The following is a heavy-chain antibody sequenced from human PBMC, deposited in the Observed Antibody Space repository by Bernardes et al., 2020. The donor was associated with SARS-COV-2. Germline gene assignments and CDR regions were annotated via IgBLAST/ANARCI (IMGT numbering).Heavy chain of an antibody. J-gene: IGHJ4*02. CDR3: ARVLVEDFDY. CDR1: GFTFSSYG. Sequence: GGSLRRSCAASGFTFSSYGMHWVRQAPGKGLEWVAVISYDGSNKYYADSVKGRFTISRDNSKNTLYLQMNSLRAEDTAVYYCARVLVEDFDYWGQGTLVTVSS. CDR2: ISYDGSNK. V-gene: IGHV3-30*03. D-gene: IGHD1-20*01.